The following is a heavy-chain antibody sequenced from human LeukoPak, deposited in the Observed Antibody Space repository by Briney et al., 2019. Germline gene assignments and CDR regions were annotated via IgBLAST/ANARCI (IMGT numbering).Heavy chain of an antibody. CDR2: IKQDGSEK. J-gene: IGHJ4*02. CDR3: ARDIGRIAARSVDY. D-gene: IGHD6-6*01. Sequence: GGSLRLSCTASGFTFSSYWMSWVRQAPGKGLEWVANIKQDGSEKYYVDSVKGRFTISRDNAKNSLYLQMNSLRAEDTAVYYCARDIGRIAARSVDYWGQGTLVTVSS. CDR1: GFTFSSYW. V-gene: IGHV3-7*01.